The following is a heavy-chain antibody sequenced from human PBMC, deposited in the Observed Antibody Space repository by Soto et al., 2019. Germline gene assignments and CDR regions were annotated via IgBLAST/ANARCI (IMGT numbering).Heavy chain of an antibody. V-gene: IGHV2-5*02. CDR2: LFWDDDD. D-gene: IGHD2-15*01. CDR1: GFSLSTSGVG. Sequence: QITLKESGPTLVKPTQTLTLTCTFSGFSLSTSGVGVGWIRQPPGKALEWLALLFWDDDDRYSPSLKSRLTIPKDTSKDQVVFTMTNMDPVDTATYFCAHLAFCGGSCYYFDYWGLGTLVTVSS. CDR3: AHLAFCGGSCYYFDY. J-gene: IGHJ4*02.